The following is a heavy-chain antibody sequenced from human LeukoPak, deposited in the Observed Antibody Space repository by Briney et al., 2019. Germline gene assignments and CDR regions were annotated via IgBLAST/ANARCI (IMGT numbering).Heavy chain of an antibody. V-gene: IGHV1-69*13. CDR3: ARDYVVAAKEFWFDP. J-gene: IGHJ5*02. CDR2: IIPIFGTA. CDR1: GNTFTSYY. Sequence: ASVKVSCKASGNTFTSYYMHWVRQAPGQGLEWMGGIIPIFGTANYAQKFQGRVTITADESTSTAYMELSSLRSEDTAVYYCARDYVVAAKEFWFDPWGQGTLVTVSS. D-gene: IGHD2-15*01.